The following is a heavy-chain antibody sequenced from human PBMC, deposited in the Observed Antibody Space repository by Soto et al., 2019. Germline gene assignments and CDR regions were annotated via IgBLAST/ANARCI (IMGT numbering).Heavy chain of an antibody. CDR3: ARLFKGSPRCSGGSCYGCDY. CDR1: GYSFTSYW. V-gene: IGHV5-51*01. J-gene: IGHJ4*02. D-gene: IGHD2-15*01. CDR2: IYPGDSDT. Sequence: GESLKISCTGSGYSFTSYWIGWVRQMPGKGLEWMGIIYPGDSDTRYSPSFQGQVTISADKSISTAYLQWSSLKASDTAMYYCARLFKGSPRCSGGSCYGCDYWGQGTLVTVSS.